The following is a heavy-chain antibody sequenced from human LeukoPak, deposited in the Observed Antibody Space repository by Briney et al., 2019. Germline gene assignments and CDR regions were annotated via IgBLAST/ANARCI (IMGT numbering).Heavy chain of an antibody. V-gene: IGHV3-21*01. Sequence: PGGSLRLSCAASGFTFSSYSMNWVRQAPGKGLEWVSSISSSSSYIYYADSVKGRFTISRDNAKNSLYLQMNSLRAEDTAVYYCARDQLLWFGELLGNFDYWGQGTLVTVSS. CDR2: ISSSSSYI. J-gene: IGHJ4*02. D-gene: IGHD3-10*01. CDR1: GFTFSSYS. CDR3: ARDQLLWFGELLGNFDY.